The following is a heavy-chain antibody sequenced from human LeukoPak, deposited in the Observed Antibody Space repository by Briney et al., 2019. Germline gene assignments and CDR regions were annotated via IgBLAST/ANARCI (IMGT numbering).Heavy chain of an antibody. J-gene: IGHJ5*02. CDR3: ARDRNGDYDWFVP. D-gene: IGHD4-17*01. V-gene: IGHV3-48*01. CDR2: ISSSSSTI. CDR1: GFTFSSYS. Sequence: GGSLRLSCAASGFTFSSYSMNWVRQAPGKGLEWVSYISSSSSTIYYADSVKGRFTISRDNAKNSLYLQMNSLRAEDTAVYYCARDRNGDYDWFVPWGQGTLVPVSS.